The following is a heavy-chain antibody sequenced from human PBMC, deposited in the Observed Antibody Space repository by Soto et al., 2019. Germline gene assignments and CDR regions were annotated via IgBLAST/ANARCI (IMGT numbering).Heavy chain of an antibody. J-gene: IGHJ4*02. CDR3: ARVRRYYYDSSGLFDY. V-gene: IGHV4-34*01. CDR2: INHSGST. Sequence: PSETLSLTCAVYGGSFSGYYWSWIRQPPGKGLEWIGEINHSGSTNYNPSLKSRVTISVDTSKNQFSLKLSSVTAADTAVYYCARVRRYYYDSSGLFDYWGQGTLVTVSS. D-gene: IGHD3-22*01. CDR1: GGSFSGYY.